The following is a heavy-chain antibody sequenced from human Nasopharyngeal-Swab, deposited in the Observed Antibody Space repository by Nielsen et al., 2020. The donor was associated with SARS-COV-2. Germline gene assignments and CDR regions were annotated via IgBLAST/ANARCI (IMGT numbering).Heavy chain of an antibody. CDR3: AREVINQAVSDAFDF. CDR2: IHCTGKT. V-gene: IGHV4-31*02. D-gene: IGHD3-16*02. J-gene: IGHJ3*01. Sequence: SCTVSGGSISSDNYFWSWIRQRPGKGLEWIGYIHCTGKTYYNPSLESRLTISLDTSRNQFSLMLRSVTAADTAVYYCAREVINQAVSDAFDFWGQGTMVTVSS. CDR1: GGSISSDNYF.